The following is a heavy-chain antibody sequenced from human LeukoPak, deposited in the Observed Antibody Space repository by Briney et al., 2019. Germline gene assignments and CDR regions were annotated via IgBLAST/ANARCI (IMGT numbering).Heavy chain of an antibody. D-gene: IGHD2-15*01. CDR1: GFTFDNNW. Sequence: PGGSLRLSCAASGFTFDNNWMTWVRQAPGKGLEWVANIKRDGSENNYLDSVKGRFTISRDNAKNSLYQQMNSLRVEDTAVYYCARLLSVDVWGKGTTVIVSS. CDR2: IKRDGSEN. V-gene: IGHV3-7*01. J-gene: IGHJ6*04. CDR3: ARLLSVDV.